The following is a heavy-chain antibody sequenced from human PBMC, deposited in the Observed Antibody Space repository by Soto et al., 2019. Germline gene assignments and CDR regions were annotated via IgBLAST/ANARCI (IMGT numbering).Heavy chain of an antibody. CDR3: ARVIAARPDYGMDV. V-gene: IGHV1-18*01. CDR2: VSPYNGNT. D-gene: IGHD6-6*01. Sequence: WASVKVSCKTSGYTFTDHGLSWVRQAPGQGLGWLGWVSPYNGNTKYAQKFQGRVTMTTDTSTRTPYMELRSLRPDDTAVYYCARVIAARPDYGMDVWGQGTTVTVSS. CDR1: GYTFTDHG. J-gene: IGHJ6*02.